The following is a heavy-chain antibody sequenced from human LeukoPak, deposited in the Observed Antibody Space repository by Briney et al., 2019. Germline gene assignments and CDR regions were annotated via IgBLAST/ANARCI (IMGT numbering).Heavy chain of an antibody. CDR2: IIPIFGTA. Sequence: WVKVSCKASGGTFSSYAISGVRQAPGQGLDWMGGIIPIFGTANYAPKFQGRVTIPADESTSTAYMELSSLRSEDTAVYYCARSETDDYYYYGMDVWGKGTTVTVSS. J-gene: IGHJ6*04. V-gene: IGHV1-69*01. CDR1: GGTFSSYA. CDR3: ARSETDDYYYYGMDV.